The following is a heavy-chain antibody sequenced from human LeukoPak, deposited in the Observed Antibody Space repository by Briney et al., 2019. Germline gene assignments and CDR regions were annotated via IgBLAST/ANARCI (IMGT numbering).Heavy chain of an antibody. J-gene: IGHJ4*02. V-gene: IGHV4-59*01. Sequence: SETQSLTCTVSGGSISGYYWSWIRQPPGRGLEWIGYIYISGSTNHNPSLKSRVAISVDTSKNQFSLKLSSVTAADTAVYYCARSRLLGATTPFDYWGQGTLVTVSS. CDR2: IYISGST. CDR1: GGSISGYY. D-gene: IGHD1-26*01. CDR3: ARSRLLGATTPFDY.